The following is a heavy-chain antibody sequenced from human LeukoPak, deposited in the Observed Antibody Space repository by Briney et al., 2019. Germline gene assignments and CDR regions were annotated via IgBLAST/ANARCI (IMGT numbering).Heavy chain of an antibody. D-gene: IGHD5-24*01. CDR3: ARAAWLDY. J-gene: IGHJ4*02. Sequence: GGSLRLSCAASGFSFSDYNMNWVRQAPGKGPEWVSYISSSSSTIYYADSVKGRFTISRDNAQNSLYLQMNSLRAEDTAVYYCARAAWLDYWGQGTLVTVSS. V-gene: IGHV3-48*01. CDR1: GFSFSDYN. CDR2: ISSSSSTI.